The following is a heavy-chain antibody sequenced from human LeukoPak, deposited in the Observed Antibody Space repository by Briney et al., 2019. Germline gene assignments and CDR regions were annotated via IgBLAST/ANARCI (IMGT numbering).Heavy chain of an antibody. CDR1: GFTFDDYA. Sequence: PGGSLRLSCAASGFTFDDYAMHWVRQAPGKGLVWVSRINSDGSSTSYADSVKGRFTISRDNAKNTLYLQMNSLRAEDTAVYYCARAHDYYDILTGYSYAFDIWGQGTMVTVSS. J-gene: IGHJ3*02. CDR2: INSDGSST. V-gene: IGHV3-74*01. D-gene: IGHD3-9*01. CDR3: ARAHDYYDILTGYSYAFDI.